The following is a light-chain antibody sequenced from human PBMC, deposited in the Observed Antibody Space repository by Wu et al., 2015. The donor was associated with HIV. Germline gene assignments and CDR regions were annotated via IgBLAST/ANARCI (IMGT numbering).Light chain of an antibody. CDR3: QQYNSYPWT. Sequence: DTQMTQSPSTLSASVGDRVTITCRASQSISSRLAWYQQKPGKAPKVLIYKASTLESGVPSRFSGSGSGTEFTLTISSLQPDDFATYYCQQYNSYPWTFGQGTKVEIK. CDR1: QSISSR. CDR2: KAS. V-gene: IGKV1-5*03. J-gene: IGKJ1*01.